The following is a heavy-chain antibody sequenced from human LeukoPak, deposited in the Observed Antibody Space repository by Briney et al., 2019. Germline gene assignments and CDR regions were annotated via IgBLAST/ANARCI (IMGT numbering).Heavy chain of an antibody. CDR2: IYPNGGRI. CDR1: GYTFTNHY. D-gene: IGHD7-27*01. J-gene: IGHJ4*02. CDR3: ATDPNGGVEGRFDY. Sequence: ASVRVSCKASGYTFTNHYMHWVRQAPGQGLEWMGMIYPNGGRIIYAQKFQGRVSITRDTSTSTVYMELTSLRSEDTAVYSCATDPNGGVEGRFDYWGQGTLVTVSS. V-gene: IGHV1-46*01.